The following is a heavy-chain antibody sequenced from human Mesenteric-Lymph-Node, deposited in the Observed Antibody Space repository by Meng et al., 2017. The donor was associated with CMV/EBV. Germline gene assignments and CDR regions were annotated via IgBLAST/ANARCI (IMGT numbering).Heavy chain of an antibody. J-gene: IGHJ4*02. CDR1: GLTFSSYS. Sequence: GESLKISCAASGLTFSSYSMNWVRQAPGKGLEWVSSISSRSSYIYYADSLKGRLTISRDNAKNSLYLQMDSLRAEDTAVYYCARDREYSSSSFDFWGQGTLVTVSS. CDR3: ARDREYSSSSFDF. V-gene: IGHV3-21*01. D-gene: IGHD6-6*01. CDR2: ISSRSSYI.